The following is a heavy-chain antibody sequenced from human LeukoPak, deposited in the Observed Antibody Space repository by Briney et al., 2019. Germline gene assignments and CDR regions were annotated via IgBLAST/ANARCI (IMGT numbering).Heavy chain of an antibody. J-gene: IGHJ4*02. CDR1: GGSFSGYY. Sequence: SETLSLTCAVYGGSFSGYYWSWIRQPPGKGLEWIGEINHSGSTNYNPSLKSRVTISVDTSKNQFSPKLSSVTAADTAVYYCARFSSIAAAFDYWGQGTLVTVSS. CDR3: ARFSSIAAAFDY. D-gene: IGHD6-13*01. CDR2: INHSGST. V-gene: IGHV4-34*01.